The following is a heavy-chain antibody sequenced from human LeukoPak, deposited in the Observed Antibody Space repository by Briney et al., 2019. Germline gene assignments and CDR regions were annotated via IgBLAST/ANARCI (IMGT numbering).Heavy chain of an antibody. Sequence: GGSLRLSCAASGFTFSSNYMSWVRQAPGKGLEWVSVIYSGGSTYYADSVKGRFTISRDNSKNTLYLQMNSLRAEDTAVYYCARHQWLAYYYGMDVWGQGTTVTVSS. V-gene: IGHV3-53*01. D-gene: IGHD6-19*01. CDR1: GFTFSSNY. J-gene: IGHJ6*02. CDR2: IYSGGST. CDR3: ARHQWLAYYYGMDV.